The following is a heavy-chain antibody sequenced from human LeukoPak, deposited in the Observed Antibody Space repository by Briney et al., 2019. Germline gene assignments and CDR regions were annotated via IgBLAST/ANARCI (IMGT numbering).Heavy chain of an antibody. Sequence: PGGSLRLSCAASGFIFSSYHMNWVRQAPGKGLEWVSYISSSSSTIHYADSVNGRFTISRDNAKNSLYLQMNSLRDEDTAVYYCADLEGWRGYWGQGTLVTVSS. V-gene: IGHV3-48*02. CDR3: ADLEGWRGY. D-gene: IGHD3-3*01. CDR1: GFIFSSYH. CDR2: ISSSSSTI. J-gene: IGHJ4*02.